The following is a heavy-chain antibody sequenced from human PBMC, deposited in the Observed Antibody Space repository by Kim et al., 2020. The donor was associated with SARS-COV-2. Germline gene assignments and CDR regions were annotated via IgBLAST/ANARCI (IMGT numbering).Heavy chain of an antibody. CDR2: IAYDGSYI. V-gene: IGHV3-30*04. CDR1: GFTLSANA. Sequence: GGSLRLSCEASGFTLSANALHWVRQAPGEGLEWVALIAYDGSYISYPDSVQGRFIISRDNIKSTLYIKMNSLRPEDTAVYYCLAEIGSRSFGHWGQGTLVTVSS. CDR3: LAEIGSRSFGH. D-gene: IGHD3-10*01. J-gene: IGHJ4*02.